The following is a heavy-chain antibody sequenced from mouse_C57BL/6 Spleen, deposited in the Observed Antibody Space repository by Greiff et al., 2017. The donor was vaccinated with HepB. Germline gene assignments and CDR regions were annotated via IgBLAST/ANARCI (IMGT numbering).Heavy chain of an antibody. V-gene: IGHV1-69*01. CDR2: IDPSDSYT. CDR3: ARGDYYGRDWYFDV. Sequence: VQLQQSGAELVMPGASVKLSCKASGYTFTSYWMHWVKQRPGQGLEWIGEIDPSDSYTNYNQKFKGKSTLTVDKSSSTAYMQLSSLTSEDSAVYYCARGDYYGRDWYFDVWGTGTTVTVSS. J-gene: IGHJ1*03. D-gene: IGHD1-2*01. CDR1: GYTFTSYW.